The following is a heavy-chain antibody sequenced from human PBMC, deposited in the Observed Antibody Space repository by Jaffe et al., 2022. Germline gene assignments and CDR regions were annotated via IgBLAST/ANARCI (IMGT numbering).Heavy chain of an antibody. V-gene: IGHV3-9*01. D-gene: IGHD3-10*01. CDR2: INWNSGTL. CDR1: GFTFDDYA. J-gene: IGHJ3*01. CDR3: VKDILLSGDAFHV. Sequence: EVQLVESGGGSVQPGMSLRLSCAASGFTFDDYAMHWVRQAPGKGLEWVSGINWNSGTLGYADSVKGRFTISRDNAKNSLYLQMDSLRAEDTALYYCVKDILLSGDAFHVWGQGTMVSVSS.